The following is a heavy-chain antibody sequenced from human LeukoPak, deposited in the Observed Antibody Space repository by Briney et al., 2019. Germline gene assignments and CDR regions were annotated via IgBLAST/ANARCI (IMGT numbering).Heavy chain of an antibody. CDR2: ISGSGGST. J-gene: IGHJ5*02. V-gene: IGHV3-23*01. Sequence: GGSLRLSCAASGFTFSSYGMSWVRQAPGKGLEWVSGISGSGGSTYYADSVKGRFTSSRDNSKNTLYLQMNSLRAEDTAVYYCAKDSSGPGKGDWFDPWGQGTLVTVSS. D-gene: IGHD3-22*01. CDR1: GFTFSSYG. CDR3: AKDSSGPGKGDWFDP.